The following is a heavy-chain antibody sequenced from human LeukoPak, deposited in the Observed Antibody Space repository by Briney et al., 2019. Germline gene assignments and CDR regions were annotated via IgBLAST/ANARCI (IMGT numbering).Heavy chain of an antibody. J-gene: IGHJ4*02. D-gene: IGHD1-26*01. CDR3: ARVPLIGGYFDY. V-gene: IGHV1-69*06. CDR2: IIPIFGTA. CDR1: GYTFTSYD. Sequence: ASVKVSCKASGYTFTSYDISWVRQAPGQGLEWMGGIIPIFGTANYAQKFQGRVTITADKSTSTAYMELSSLRSEDTAVYYCARVPLIGGYFDYWGQGTLVTVSS.